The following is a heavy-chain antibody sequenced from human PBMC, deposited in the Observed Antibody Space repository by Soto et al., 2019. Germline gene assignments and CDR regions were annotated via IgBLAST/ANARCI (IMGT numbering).Heavy chain of an antibody. CDR1: GYTFSTYG. CDR2: VSPYNGNT. Sequence: ASVKVSCKVFGYTFSTYGLSWVRQAPGQGLEWMGWVSPYNGNTYYAPGLQGRVTMTTDTSTNTAYMSLRGLRSDDTAIYYCVRGGILEANRPYYYYGLDVWGQGTPVTVSS. J-gene: IGHJ6*02. CDR3: VRGGILEANRPYYYYGLDV. V-gene: IGHV1-18*01. D-gene: IGHD1-1*01.